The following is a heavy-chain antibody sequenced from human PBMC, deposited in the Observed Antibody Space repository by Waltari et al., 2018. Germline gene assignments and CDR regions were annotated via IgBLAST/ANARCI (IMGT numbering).Heavy chain of an antibody. CDR3: ARFDYVWGSYRGFDY. J-gene: IGHJ4*02. V-gene: IGHV4-34*01. CDR1: GWSFSGYY. CDR2: INHSGST. D-gene: IGHD3-16*02. Sequence: QVQLQQWGAGLLKPSETLSLTCSVYGWSFSGYYCSWIRPPPGKGLEWIGEINHSGSTNYNPSLKSRVTISVDTSKNQFSLKLSSVTAADTAVYYCARFDYVWGSYRGFDYWGQGTLVTVSS.